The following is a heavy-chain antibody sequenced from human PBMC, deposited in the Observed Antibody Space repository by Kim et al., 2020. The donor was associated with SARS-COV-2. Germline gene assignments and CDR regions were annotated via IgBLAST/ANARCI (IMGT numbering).Heavy chain of an antibody. Sequence: GGSLRLSCAASGFTFSNAWMSWVRQAPGKGLEWVGRIKSKYDGETTDYAGPVKGRFTIPRDDSKNTVYLQMNSLKIEDTAVYFCSTHYSGTYFKYWGQGT. CDR1: GFTFSNAW. J-gene: IGHJ4*02. CDR3: STHYSGTYFKY. D-gene: IGHD1-26*01. CDR2: IKSKYDGETT. V-gene: IGHV3-15*01.